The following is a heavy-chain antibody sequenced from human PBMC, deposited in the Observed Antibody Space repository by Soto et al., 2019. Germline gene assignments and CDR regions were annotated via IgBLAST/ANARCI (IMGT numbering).Heavy chain of an antibody. CDR2: VSGSGGAT. J-gene: IGHJ6*02. Sequence: EVQELESGGGLVQPGGSLSLSCAASGFAFNTYAMSWVRQAPGRGLEWVSGVSGSGGATYYADSVKGRFSVSRDKSKKIIYLEMNSLGADDTAQYSCAKARRIRMLGVVSPQEDFYYGMDVWGPGTSVTVSS. V-gene: IGHV3-23*01. D-gene: IGHD3-22*01. CDR1: GFAFNTYA. CDR3: AKARRIRMLGVVSPQEDFYYGMDV.